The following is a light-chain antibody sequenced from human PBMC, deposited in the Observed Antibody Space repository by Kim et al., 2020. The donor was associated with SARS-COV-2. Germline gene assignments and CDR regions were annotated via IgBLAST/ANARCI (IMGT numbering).Light chain of an antibody. J-gene: IGKJ4*01. Sequence: DIQLTQSPSSLSASVGDRVTIACRSSQSITNYLNWYQQRPGKAPKLLIYASSTLQRGVPSRFSGSGSGTDFTLTISSLQPEDFATYYCQQSHSTPWLTFGGGTKVDIK. CDR2: ASS. CDR1: QSITNY. V-gene: IGKV1-39*01. CDR3: QQSHSTPWLT.